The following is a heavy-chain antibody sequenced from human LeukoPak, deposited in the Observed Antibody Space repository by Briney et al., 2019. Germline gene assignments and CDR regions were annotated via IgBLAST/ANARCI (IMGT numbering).Heavy chain of an antibody. CDR3: AKDPFSWAAAGTGWFDP. CDR2: ISGSGGST. V-gene: IGHV3-23*01. J-gene: IGHJ5*02. CDR1: GLTFSSYA. D-gene: IGHD6-13*01. Sequence: GGSLRLSCAASGLTFSSYAMSWVRQAPGKGLEWVSAISGSGGSTYYADSVKGRFTISRDNSKNTLYLQMNSLRAEDTAVYYCAKDPFSWAAAGTGWFDPWGQGTLVTVSS.